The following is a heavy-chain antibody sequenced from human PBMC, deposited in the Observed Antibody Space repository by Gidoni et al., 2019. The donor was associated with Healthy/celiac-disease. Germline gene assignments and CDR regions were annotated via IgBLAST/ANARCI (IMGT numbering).Heavy chain of an antibody. J-gene: IGHJ4*02. CDR1: GGTFSSYA. CDR3: ARLGWFVNEFDY. Sequence: QVQLVQSGAEVKKPGSSVKVSCKASGGTFSSYAISWVRQAPGQGLEWMGRIIPILGIANYAQKFQGRVTITADKSTSTAYMELSSLRSEDTAVYYCARLGWFVNEFDYWGQGTLVTVSS. D-gene: IGHD6-19*01. V-gene: IGHV1-69*04. CDR2: IIPILGIA.